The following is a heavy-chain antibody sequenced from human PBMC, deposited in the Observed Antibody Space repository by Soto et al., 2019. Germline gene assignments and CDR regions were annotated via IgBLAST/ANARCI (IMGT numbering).Heavy chain of an antibody. CDR2: ISGSGSST. D-gene: IGHD6-13*01. V-gene: IGHV3-23*01. Sequence: EVQLLESGGGLVQPGGSLRLSCAASGFTFSTYAMRWVRQAPGKGLEWVSAISGSGSSTYYADSVKGRFTISRDNSKNTLYLQMNSLRAEDTAVYYCAKTFRITAAGGDYWGQGTLVTVSS. CDR1: GFTFSTYA. CDR3: AKTFRITAAGGDY. J-gene: IGHJ4*02.